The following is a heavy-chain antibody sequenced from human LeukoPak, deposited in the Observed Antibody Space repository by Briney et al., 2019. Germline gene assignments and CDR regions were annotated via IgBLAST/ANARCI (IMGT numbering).Heavy chain of an antibody. D-gene: IGHD5/OR15-5a*01. CDR3: AKDLLSIGPIDY. CDR1: GFTFSSYG. V-gene: IGHV3-30*18. CDR2: ISYDGSNK. J-gene: IGHJ4*02. Sequence: PGRSLRPSCAASGFTFSSYGMHWVRQAPGKGLEWVAVISYDGSNKYYADSVKGRFTISRDNSKNTLYLQMNSLRAEDTAVYYCAKDLLSIGPIDYWGQGTLVTVSS.